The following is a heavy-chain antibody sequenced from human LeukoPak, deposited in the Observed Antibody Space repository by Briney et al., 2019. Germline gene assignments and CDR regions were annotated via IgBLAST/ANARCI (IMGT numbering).Heavy chain of an antibody. CDR1: GFIFSSHT. Sequence: GGSLTLSCAASGFIFSSHTMHWVRQAPGKGLEWVAVILYDGSNKYYADSVKGRFIISRDNSKNTLYLQMNSLTAEDTAVYYCARVVAGSVYNCGMDVWGQGTTVTVSS. D-gene: IGHD6-19*01. J-gene: IGHJ6*02. CDR3: ARVVAGSVYNCGMDV. V-gene: IGHV3-30-3*01. CDR2: ILYDGSNK.